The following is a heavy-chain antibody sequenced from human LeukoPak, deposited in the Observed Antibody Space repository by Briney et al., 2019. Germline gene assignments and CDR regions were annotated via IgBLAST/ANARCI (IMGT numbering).Heavy chain of an antibody. V-gene: IGHV1-8*01. CDR1: GYTFTSYD. D-gene: IGHD1-7*01. Sequence: ASVKVSCKASGYTFTSYDINWVRQAPGQGLEWMGWMNPNSGNTGYAQKFQGRVTMTRNTSISTAYMELGSLRSEDTAVYYCARGPTWNYVVPLDYWGQRALVTVSS. J-gene: IGHJ4*02. CDR2: MNPNSGNT. CDR3: ARGPTWNYVVPLDY.